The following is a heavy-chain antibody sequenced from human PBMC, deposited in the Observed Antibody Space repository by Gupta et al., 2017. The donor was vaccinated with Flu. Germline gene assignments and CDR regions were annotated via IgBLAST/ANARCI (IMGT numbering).Heavy chain of an antibody. D-gene: IGHD2-15*01. Sequence: GLVWVSRIKSDESSASYADSVKGRFTISRDNAKNTLYLHMNSLRAEDTAVYSCARDGAGDCSGGSCYSWFAPWGQGTLVTVSS. CDR3: ARDGAGDCSGGSCYSWFAP. V-gene: IGHV3-74*01. J-gene: IGHJ5*02. CDR2: IKSDESSA.